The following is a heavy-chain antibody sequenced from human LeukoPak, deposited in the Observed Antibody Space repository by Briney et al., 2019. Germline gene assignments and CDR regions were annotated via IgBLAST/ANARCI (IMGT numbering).Heavy chain of an antibody. D-gene: IGHD3-10*01. CDR1: GGSISSGGYY. Sequence: SETLSLTCTVSGGSISSGGYYWSWIRQHPGTGLEWIGYIYYSGSTYYNPSLKSRVTISVDTSKNQFSLKLSSVTAADTAVYYCARVLLWFGEHEYYYYGMDVWGQGTTVTVSS. CDR2: IYYSGST. CDR3: ARVLLWFGEHEYYYYGMDV. J-gene: IGHJ6*02. V-gene: IGHV4-31*03.